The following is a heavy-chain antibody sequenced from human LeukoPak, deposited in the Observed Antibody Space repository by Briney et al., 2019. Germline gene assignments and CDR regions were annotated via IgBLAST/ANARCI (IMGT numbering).Heavy chain of an antibody. V-gene: IGHV3-21*01. CDR3: ARAKRNGFDI. CDR1: GFTFSSYS. J-gene: IGHJ3*02. Sequence: GGSMRLSCAASGFTFSSYSMNWVRQAPGKGLEWVSSISSSSSYIYYADSVKGRFTISRDNAKNSLYLQMNSLRAEDTAVYYCARAKRNGFDIWGQGTMVTVSS. CDR2: ISSSSSYI.